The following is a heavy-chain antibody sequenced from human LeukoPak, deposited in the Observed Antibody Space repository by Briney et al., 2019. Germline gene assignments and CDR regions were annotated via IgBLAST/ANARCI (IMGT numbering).Heavy chain of an antibody. CDR1: GFTVSSNY. V-gene: IGHV3-53*01. CDR3: ARDLSMARGGYFDY. D-gene: IGHD3-10*01. CDR2: IYSGGST. J-gene: IGHJ4*02. Sequence: PGGSLRLSCAASGFTVSSNYMSWVRQAPGRGLEWVSVIYSGGSTYYADSVKGRFTISRDNSKNTLYLQMNSLRAEDTAVYYCARDLSMARGGYFDYWGQGTLVTVSS.